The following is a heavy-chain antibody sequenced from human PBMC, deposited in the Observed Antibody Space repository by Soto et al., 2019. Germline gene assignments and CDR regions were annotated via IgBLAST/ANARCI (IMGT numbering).Heavy chain of an antibody. D-gene: IGHD2-15*01. Sequence: EVQLVESGGGLVQPGGSLRLSCAASGFTVSSKYMSWVRQAPGKGLEWVSIINRGGSISYADSVKGRFTISRDNSENTLHLQKSTLGVEDTAVYYCTRHDVHCSGGTCYGIAMDVWGKGTTVTVSS. V-gene: IGHV3-66*04. CDR3: TRHDVHCSGGTCYGIAMDV. CDR2: INRGGSI. CDR1: GFTVSSKY. J-gene: IGHJ6*03.